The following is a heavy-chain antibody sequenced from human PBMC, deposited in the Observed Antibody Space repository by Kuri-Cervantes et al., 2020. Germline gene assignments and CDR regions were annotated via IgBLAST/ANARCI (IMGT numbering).Heavy chain of an antibody. D-gene: IGHD3-9*01. V-gene: IGHV4-59*12. J-gene: IGHJ4*02. Sequence: GSLRLSCTVSGGSISSYYWSWIRQPPGKGLEWIGYIYYSGSTNYNPSLKSRVTISVDTSRNQFSLKLSSVTAADTAVYYCARDTTPTYYDILTGYSSVYYFDYWGQGTLVTVSS. CDR3: ARDTTPTYYDILTGYSSVYYFDY. CDR1: GGSISSYY. CDR2: IYYSGST.